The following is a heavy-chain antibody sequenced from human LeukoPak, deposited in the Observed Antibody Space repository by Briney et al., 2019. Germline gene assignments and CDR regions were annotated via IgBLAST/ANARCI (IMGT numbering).Heavy chain of an antibody. Sequence: GESLKISCKGSGYSFTSYWIGWVRQMPGKGLGWMGIIYPGDSDTRYSPSFQGQVTISADKSISTAYLQWSSLKASDTAMYYCARLVYCSSISCYFSGVVGYAFDIWGQGTMVTVSS. CDR3: ARLVYCSSISCYFSGVVGYAFDI. D-gene: IGHD2-2*01. V-gene: IGHV5-51*01. CDR2: IYPGDSDT. J-gene: IGHJ3*02. CDR1: GYSFTSYW.